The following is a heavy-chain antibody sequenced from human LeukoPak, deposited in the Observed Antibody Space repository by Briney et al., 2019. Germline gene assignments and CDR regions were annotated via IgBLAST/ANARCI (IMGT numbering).Heavy chain of an antibody. CDR1: GFSLSNYW. D-gene: IGHD6-19*01. CDR2: KNPGGTET. V-gene: IGHV3-7*01. J-gene: IGHJ4*02. CDR3: GRFGYVAGVDL. Sequence: GGSLRLSCAASGFSLSNYWVTWVRQAPGTGLEWVANKNPGGTETYYVEPVKGRFTISRDNAKNLVYLQMNSLRAEDSAVYHCGRFGYVAGVDLWGQGTLVTVSS.